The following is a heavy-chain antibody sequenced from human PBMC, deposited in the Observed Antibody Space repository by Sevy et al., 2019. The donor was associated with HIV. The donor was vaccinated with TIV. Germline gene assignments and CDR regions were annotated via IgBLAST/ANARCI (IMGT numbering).Heavy chain of an antibody. CDR2: LKSKAYSGIL. Sequence: GGSLRLSCTASGFTFGDYAMSCVRQAPGKVLEWVAFLKSKAYSGILDHSASVKGRFTMSGDDSKSIAYLQMNDLKTEDTGVYYCTRGKGAQSIFDYWGQGALVTVSS. V-gene: IGHV3-49*04. CDR3: TRGKGAQSIFDY. D-gene: IGHD3-16*01. CDR1: GFTFGDYA. J-gene: IGHJ4*02.